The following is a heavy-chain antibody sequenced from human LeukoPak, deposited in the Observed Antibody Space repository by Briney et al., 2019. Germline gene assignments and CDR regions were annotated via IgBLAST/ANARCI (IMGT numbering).Heavy chain of an antibody. CDR1: GDSISSSSYS. J-gene: IGHJ4*02. CDR3: ARHAYSGSYLGVPSVTKFDY. V-gene: IGHV4-39*01. D-gene: IGHD1-26*01. Sequence: SETLSLTCSVSGDSISSSSYSWGWIRQPPGKGLEWIGHSYRSGRTYYNPSLKSRVTISVDTSKNQFSLKLNSVTAADTAVYYCARHAYSGSYLGVPSVTKFDYWGQGTLVTVSS. CDR2: SYRSGRT.